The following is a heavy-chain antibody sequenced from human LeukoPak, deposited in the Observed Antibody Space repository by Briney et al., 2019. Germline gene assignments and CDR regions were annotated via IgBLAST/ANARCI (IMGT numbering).Heavy chain of an antibody. CDR1: GFSFNSYT. CDR3: ARGVGYSTGWYYFDY. CDR2: ISGNGGST. D-gene: IGHD6-19*01. J-gene: IGHJ4*02. V-gene: IGHV3-64*02. Sequence: GGSLRLSCAASGFSFNSYTTHWLRQAPEKGLEYVSAISGNGGSTYYADSVKGRFTISRDNSKNTLYLQMGSLRAEDMGVYYCARGVGYSTGWYYFDYWGQGTLVTVSS.